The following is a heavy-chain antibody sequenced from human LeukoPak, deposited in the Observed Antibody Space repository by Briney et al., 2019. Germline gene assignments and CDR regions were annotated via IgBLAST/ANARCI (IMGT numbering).Heavy chain of an antibody. CDR1: AFTFSTYS. J-gene: IGHJ4*02. CDR3: AREYSSSTGRSFHY. CDR2: ISSSTTNM. D-gene: IGHD6-6*01. V-gene: IGHV3-48*01. Sequence: PGASLRLSYAPSAFTFSTYSMNCARQAPGKGLEWVSYISSSTTNMYYAGSVKCRFTISRDNAKNSLYLQKTSLRAEDTAVYYCAREYSSSTGRSFHYWGQGTLVTVSS.